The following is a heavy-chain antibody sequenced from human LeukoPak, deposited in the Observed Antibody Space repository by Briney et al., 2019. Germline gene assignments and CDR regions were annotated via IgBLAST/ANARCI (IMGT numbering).Heavy chain of an antibody. CDR3: ARYSTVTSPFDY. D-gene: IGHD4-17*01. CDR1: GFTFSSHA. J-gene: IGHJ4*02. V-gene: IGHV3-30*04. CDR2: ISYDGSNK. Sequence: PGRSLRLSCAASGFTFSSHAMHWVRQAPGTGLGWVAVISYDGSNKNYADSGKGRFSISRDNSKNTLYLQMNSLRAEDTAVYYCARYSTVTSPFDYWGQGTLVTVSS.